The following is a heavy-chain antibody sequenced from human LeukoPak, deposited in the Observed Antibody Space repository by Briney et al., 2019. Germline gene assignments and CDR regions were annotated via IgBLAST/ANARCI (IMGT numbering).Heavy chain of an antibody. J-gene: IGHJ4*02. CDR3: ARWSLSFDY. CDR2: IYYSGSS. Sequence: SETLSLTCTVSGGSLSSGGYYWSWIRQHPGKGLEWIGYIYYSGSSYYNPSLTSRVTISVDTSKNQFSLKLSSVTAADTAVYYCARWSLSFDYWGQGTLVTVSS. CDR1: GGSLSSGGYY. V-gene: IGHV4-31*03.